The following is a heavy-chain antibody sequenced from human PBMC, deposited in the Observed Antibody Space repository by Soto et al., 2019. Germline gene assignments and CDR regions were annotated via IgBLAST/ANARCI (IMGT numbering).Heavy chain of an antibody. CDR3: AGGTTDNWPQSYFDY. D-gene: IGHD1-20*01. CDR2: IYHSGST. V-gene: IGHV4-4*02. CDR1: GGSISSSNW. J-gene: IGHJ4*02. Sequence: QVQLQESGPGLVKPSGTLSLTCAVSGGSISSSNWWSWVRQPPGKGLEWIGEIYHSGSTNYNPSLKSRVTISVDQSKNQFSLKLSSVTAADTAVYYCAGGTTDNWPQSYFDYWGQGTLVTVSS.